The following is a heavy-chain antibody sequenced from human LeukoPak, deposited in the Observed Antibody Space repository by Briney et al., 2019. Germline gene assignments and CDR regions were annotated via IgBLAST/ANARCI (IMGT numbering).Heavy chain of an antibody. CDR1: GGSISSSSYY. Sequence: SETLSLTCTVSGGSISSSSYYWGWIRQPPGKGLEWIGSIYYSGSTYYNPSLKSRVTISVDTSKNQFFLKLSSVTATDTAVYYCARRVHRSSWSSYFDYWGQETLVTVSS. J-gene: IGHJ4*02. CDR3: ARRVHRSSWSSYFDY. D-gene: IGHD6-13*01. CDR2: IYYSGST. V-gene: IGHV4-39*07.